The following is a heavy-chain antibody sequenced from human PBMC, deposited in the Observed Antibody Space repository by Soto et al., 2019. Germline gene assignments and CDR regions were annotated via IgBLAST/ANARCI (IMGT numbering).Heavy chain of an antibody. D-gene: IGHD5-12*01. Sequence: ESLKISFQGSGYSLNIYWIGWVGQIPGKGLEWMGIIYPEDSDTRYSPSFQGQVTISADKSLSTAYLQWSSLKASDTATYYCARFKIVATSTYYYYGMDVWGQGTTVTVSS. CDR3: ARFKIVATSTYYYYGMDV. V-gene: IGHV5-51*01. J-gene: IGHJ6*02. CDR1: GYSLNIYW. CDR2: IYPEDSDT.